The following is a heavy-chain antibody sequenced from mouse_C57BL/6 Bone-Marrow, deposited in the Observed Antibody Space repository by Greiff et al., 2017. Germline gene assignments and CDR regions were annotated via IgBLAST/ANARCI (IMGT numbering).Heavy chain of an antibody. CDR3: ERGGYRNFLRGYFDD. Sequence: QVQLQQSGSELRSPGSSVKLSCKDFDSEVSPIAFMSWVRQKPGHGFEWIGGILPSIGSTIYGEKFEDKATLDADTRYNTANREFNNLKCEESAIYYCERGGYRNFLRGYFDDWGTGTTVTVSS. J-gene: IGHJ1*03. CDR2: ILPSIGST. V-gene: IGHV15-2*01. CDR1: DSEVSPIAF. D-gene: IGHD2-5*01.